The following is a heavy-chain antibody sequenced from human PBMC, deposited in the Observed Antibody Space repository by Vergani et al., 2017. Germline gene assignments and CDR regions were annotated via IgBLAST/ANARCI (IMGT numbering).Heavy chain of an antibody. CDR3: ARDSRLIDY. D-gene: IGHD1-26*01. Sequence: QVQLQQWGAGLLKPSETLSLTCAVYGGSFSGYYWSWIRQPPGKGLEWIGEINHRGSTNYNPSLKIRVTKSVATSKNQFSLKLSPVTAADTAVYYCARDSRLIDYWGQGTLVTVSS. CDR1: GGSFSGYY. CDR2: INHRGST. J-gene: IGHJ4*02. V-gene: IGHV4-34*01.